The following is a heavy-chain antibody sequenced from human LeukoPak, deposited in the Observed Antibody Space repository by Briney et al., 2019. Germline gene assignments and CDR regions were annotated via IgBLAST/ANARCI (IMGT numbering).Heavy chain of an antibody. Sequence: PGGSLRLSCAASGFTFDDYGMSWVRQAPGKGLEWASGINWNGGSTGYADSVKGRFTISRDNAKNSLYLQMNSLRAEDTALYYCARDTQPTFTIFGVVGYWGQGTLVTVSS. D-gene: IGHD3-3*01. V-gene: IGHV3-20*04. CDR2: INWNGGST. CDR3: ARDTQPTFTIFGVVGY. J-gene: IGHJ4*02. CDR1: GFTFDDYG.